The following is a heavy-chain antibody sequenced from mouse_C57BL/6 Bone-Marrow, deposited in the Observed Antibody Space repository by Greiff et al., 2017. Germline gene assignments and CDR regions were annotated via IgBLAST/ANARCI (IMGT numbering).Heavy chain of an antibody. D-gene: IGHD2-2*01. CDR2: IDPENGDT. J-gene: IGHJ3*01. CDR3: TPLWLRRWFAY. V-gene: IGHV14-4*01. Sequence: VQLKQSGAELVRPGASVKLSCTASGFNIKDDYMHWVKQRPEQGLEWIGWIDPENGDTEYASKFQGKATITADTSSNTAYLQLSSLTSEDTAVYYCTPLWLRRWFAYWGQGTLVTVSA. CDR1: GFNIKDDY.